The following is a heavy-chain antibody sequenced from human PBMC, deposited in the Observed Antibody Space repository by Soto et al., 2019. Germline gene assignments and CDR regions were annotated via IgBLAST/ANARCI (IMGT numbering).Heavy chain of an antibody. J-gene: IGHJ4*02. CDR1: GGSISSGGYY. Sequence: QVQLQESGPGLVKPSQTLSLTCTVSGGSISSGGYYWSWIRQHPGKGLEWIGYIYYSGSTYYNPSLKSRVTISVSTSQDQFSLKLSSVTAADTAVYYCARSSQPAVTTFGYWGQGTLVTVSS. D-gene: IGHD4-17*01. V-gene: IGHV4-31*03. CDR2: IYYSGST. CDR3: ARSSQPAVTTFGY.